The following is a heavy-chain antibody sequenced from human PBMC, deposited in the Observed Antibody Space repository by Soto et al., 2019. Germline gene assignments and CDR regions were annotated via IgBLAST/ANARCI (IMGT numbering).Heavy chain of an antibody. V-gene: IGHV3-48*03. J-gene: IGHJ4*02. Sequence: GGSLRLSCAASGFTFSSYEMNWVRQAPGKGLEWVSYISSSGSTIHYADSVKGRFTIPRDNAKNSLYLQMDSLRAEDTAFYYCARASSVGPFDYWGQGTLVTVSS. D-gene: IGHD1-26*01. CDR3: ARASSVGPFDY. CDR2: ISSSGSTI. CDR1: GFTFSSYE.